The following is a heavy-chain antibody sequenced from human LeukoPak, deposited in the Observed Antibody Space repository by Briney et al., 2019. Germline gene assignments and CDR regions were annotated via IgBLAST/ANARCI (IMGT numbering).Heavy chain of an antibody. CDR3: ARLPRAYSGYEYTGYFDY. D-gene: IGHD5-12*01. V-gene: IGHV1-69*04. CDR2: IIPILGIA. CDR1: GYTFTSYG. J-gene: IGHJ4*02. Sequence: ASVRVSCKASGYTFTSYGISWVRQAPGQGLKWMGRIIPILGIANYAQKFQGRVTITADKSTSTAYMELSSLRSEDTAVYYCARLPRAYSGYEYTGYFDYWGQGTLVTVSS.